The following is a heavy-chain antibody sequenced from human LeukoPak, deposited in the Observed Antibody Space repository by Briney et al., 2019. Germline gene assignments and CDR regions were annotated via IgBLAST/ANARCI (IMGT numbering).Heavy chain of an antibody. D-gene: IGHD2-2*01. J-gene: IGHJ6*02. CDR2: INHSGST. V-gene: IGHV4-34*01. Sequence: SETLSLTCAVYGGSFSGYYWSWIRQPPGKGLEWIGEINHSGSTNYNPSLKSRVTISVDTSKNQFSLTLSSVTAADTAVYYCARGHCSSTSCYYYYGMDVWGQGTTVTVSS. CDR1: GGSFSGYY. CDR3: ARGHCSSTSCYYYYGMDV.